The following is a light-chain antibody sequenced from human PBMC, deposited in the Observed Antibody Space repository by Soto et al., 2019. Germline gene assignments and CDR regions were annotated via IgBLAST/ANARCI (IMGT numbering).Light chain of an antibody. J-gene: IGLJ2*01. V-gene: IGLV1-51*01. CDR1: SSNIGNNY. CDR2: DNN. Sequence: QSVLTQPPSVSAAPGQTVTISCSGSSSNIGNNYVSWYQHLPRTAPKLLIYDNNKRPSGIPDRFSGSKSGTSATLGITGLQTGDEADYYCGTWDSSLSAVVFGGGTKLTVL. CDR3: GTWDSSLSAVV.